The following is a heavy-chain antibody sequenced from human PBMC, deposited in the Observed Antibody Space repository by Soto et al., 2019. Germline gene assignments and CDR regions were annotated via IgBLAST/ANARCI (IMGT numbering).Heavy chain of an antibody. J-gene: IGHJ3*02. Sequence: GGSLRLSCAASGFTFSDYYMSWIRQAPGKGLEWVSYISSSGSTIYYADSVKGRFTISRDNAKNSLYLQMNSLRAEDTAVYYCARDMHDYIFPNDAFDIWGQGTMVTVSS. D-gene: IGHD3-16*01. CDR2: ISSSGSTI. V-gene: IGHV3-11*01. CDR3: ARDMHDYIFPNDAFDI. CDR1: GFTFSDYY.